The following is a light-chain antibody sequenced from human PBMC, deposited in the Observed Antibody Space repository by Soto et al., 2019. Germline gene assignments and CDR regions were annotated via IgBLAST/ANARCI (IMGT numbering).Light chain of an antibody. J-gene: IGKJ4*02. V-gene: IGKV1D-16*01. CDR3: VTDDLLPT. Sequence: CRASQDITSWLAWHQQKPEKPPKPLIYAASSLQRGVPSRFIGSRSGTKFTLSVISLPPEDVARYKRVTDDLLPTFGAGTKVDIK. CDR1: QDITSW. CDR2: AAS.